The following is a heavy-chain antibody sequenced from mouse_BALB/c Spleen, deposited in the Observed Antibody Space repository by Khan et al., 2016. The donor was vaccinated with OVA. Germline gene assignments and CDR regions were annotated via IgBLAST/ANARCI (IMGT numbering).Heavy chain of an antibody. J-gene: IGHJ4*01. CDR2: ISYSGNT. D-gene: IGHD1-1*02. CDR3: AGKYYYGYAVDY. V-gene: IGHV3-2*02. Sequence: EVQLVESGPGLVKPSQSLSLTCTVSGYSFTTNYAWDLIRQFPGNQLEWMGFISYSGNTSYNQSLKGRITITRDTSKNPFFLQLTSVTTEDTATYYCAGKYYYGYAVDYWGQGTSVTVSS. CDR1: GYSFTTNYA.